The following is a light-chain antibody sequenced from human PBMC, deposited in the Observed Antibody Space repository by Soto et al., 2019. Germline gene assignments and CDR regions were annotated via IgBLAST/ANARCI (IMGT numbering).Light chain of an antibody. CDR2: TTN. J-gene: IGLJ1*01. CDR3: AAWDDSLNGHA. CDR1: SSNIGTSS. Sequence: SVLTQPHSASGTPGQMVTISCSGRSSNIGTSSVHWFQQLPGTAPKLLISTTNQRPSGVPERFSGSKSGTSASLAISGLQSEDEADYYCAAWDDSLNGHAFGTGTKVTVL. V-gene: IGLV1-44*01.